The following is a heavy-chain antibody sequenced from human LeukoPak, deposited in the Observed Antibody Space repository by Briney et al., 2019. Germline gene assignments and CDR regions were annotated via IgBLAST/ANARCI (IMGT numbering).Heavy chain of an antibody. J-gene: IGHJ5*02. Sequence: SVKVSCKASGFTSTSSAVQWVRQARGQRLEWIGWIVVGSGNTNYAQKFQERVTITRDMSTSTAYMELSSLRSEDTAVYYCAALDYYDSSFHPNWFDPWGQGTLVTVSS. D-gene: IGHD3-22*01. CDR2: IVVGSGNT. CDR3: AALDYYDSSFHPNWFDP. CDR1: GFTSTSSA. V-gene: IGHV1-58*01.